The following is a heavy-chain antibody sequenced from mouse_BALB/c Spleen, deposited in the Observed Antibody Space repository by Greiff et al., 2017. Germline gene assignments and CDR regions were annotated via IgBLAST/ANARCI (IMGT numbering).Heavy chain of an antibody. CDR2: ISSGGSYT. V-gene: IGHV5-6*01. Sequence: EVKVVESGGDLVKPGGSLKLSCAASGFTFSSYGMSWVRQTPDKRLEWVATISSGGSYTYYPDSVKGRFTISSDNAKNTLYLQMSSLKSEDTAMYYCARLYGSSYAIDYWGQGTTVTVSS. D-gene: IGHD1-1*01. J-gene: IGHJ4*01. CDR3: ARLYGSSYAIDY. CDR1: GFTFSSYG.